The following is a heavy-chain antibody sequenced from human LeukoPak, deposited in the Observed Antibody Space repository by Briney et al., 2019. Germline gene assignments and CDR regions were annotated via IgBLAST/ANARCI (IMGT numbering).Heavy chain of an antibody. CDR2: IRYDGSNK. CDR3: ATHCSGGSCYSVDY. D-gene: IGHD2-15*01. CDR1: GFTFSSYG. Sequence: GGSLRLSCAASGFTFSSYGMHWVRQAPGKGLEWVAFIRYDGSNKYYADSVKGRFTISRDNSKNTLYLQMNSLRAKDTAVYYCATHCSGGSCYSVDYWGQGTLVTVSS. J-gene: IGHJ4*02. V-gene: IGHV3-30*02.